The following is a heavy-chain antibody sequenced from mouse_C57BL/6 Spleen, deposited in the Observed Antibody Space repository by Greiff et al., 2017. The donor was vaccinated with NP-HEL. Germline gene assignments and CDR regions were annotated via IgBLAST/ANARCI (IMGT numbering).Heavy chain of an antibody. V-gene: IGHV1-72*01. Sequence: QVQLQQPGAELVKPGASVKLSCKASGYTFTSYWMHWVKQRPGRGLEWIGRIDPNSGGTKYNEKFKSKATLTVDKPSSTAYMQISSLTSEDSAVYYCASCLVAPYYYAMDYWGQGTSVTVSS. J-gene: IGHJ4*01. CDR2: IDPNSGGT. CDR3: ASCLVAPYYYAMDY. CDR1: GYTFTSYW. D-gene: IGHD1-1*01.